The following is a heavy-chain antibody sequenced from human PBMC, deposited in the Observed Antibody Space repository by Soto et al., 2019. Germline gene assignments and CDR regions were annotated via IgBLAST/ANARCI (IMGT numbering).Heavy chain of an antibody. CDR3: AKDQKSNYYYYGMDV. CDR2: ISWNSGSI. J-gene: IGHJ6*02. Sequence: GGSLRLSCAASGFTFDDYAMHWVRQAPGKGLEWVSGISWNSGSIGYADSVKGRFTISRDNAKNSLYLQMNSLRAEDTALYYCAKDQKSNYYYYGMDVWGQGTTVTVSS. CDR1: GFTFDDYA. D-gene: IGHD6-6*01. V-gene: IGHV3-9*01.